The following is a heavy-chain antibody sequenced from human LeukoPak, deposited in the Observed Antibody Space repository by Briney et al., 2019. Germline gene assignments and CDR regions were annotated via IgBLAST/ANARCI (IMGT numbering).Heavy chain of an antibody. CDR2: IRSKANSYAT. CDR3: TTTYYYDSSGYFY. J-gene: IGHJ4*02. V-gene: IGHV3-73*01. D-gene: IGHD3-22*01. CDR1: GFTFSGSA. Sequence: GGSLKLSCAASGFTFSGSAMHWVRQASGKGLEWVGRIRSKANSYATAYAASVEGRFTISRDDSKNTAYLQMNSLKTEDTAVYYCTTTYYYDSSGYFYWGQGTLVTVSS.